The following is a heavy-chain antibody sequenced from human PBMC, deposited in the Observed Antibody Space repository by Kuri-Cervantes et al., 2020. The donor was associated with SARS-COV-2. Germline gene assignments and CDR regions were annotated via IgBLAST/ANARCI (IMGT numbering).Heavy chain of an antibody. CDR3: ARISSGSVLRFLEWSAEDAFDI. CDR2: INPNSGST. D-gene: IGHD3-3*01. Sequence: ASVKVSCKASGYTFTSYYMHWVRQAPGQGLEWMGWINPNSGSTNYAQKFQGRVTMTRNTSISTAYMGLSRLGSDDTAVYYCARISSGSVLRFLEWSAEDAFDIWGQGTMVTVSS. V-gene: IGHV1-2*02. CDR1: GYTFTSYY. J-gene: IGHJ3*02.